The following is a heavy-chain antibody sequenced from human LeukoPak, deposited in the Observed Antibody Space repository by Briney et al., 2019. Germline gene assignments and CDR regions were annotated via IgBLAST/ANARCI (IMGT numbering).Heavy chain of an antibody. J-gene: IGHJ4*02. CDR1: GFTVSSTH. CDR3: AKEGGYSYGAPLTY. CDR2: ISGSGGST. D-gene: IGHD5-18*01. Sequence: HTGGSLRLSCAASGFTVSSTHMVWVRQAPGKGLEWVSTISGSGGSTYYADSVKGRFTISRDNSKNTLYVQMNSLRAEDTAVYYCAKEGGYSYGAPLTYWGQGTLVTVSS. V-gene: IGHV3-23*01.